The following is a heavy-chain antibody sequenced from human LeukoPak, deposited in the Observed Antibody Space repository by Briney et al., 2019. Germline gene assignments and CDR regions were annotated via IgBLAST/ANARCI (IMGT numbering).Heavy chain of an antibody. CDR2: ISDSGGNT. J-gene: IGHJ5*02. Sequence: GGSLRLSCAASGFTFSSYAMSWVRQAPGKGLEWVSAISDSGGNTYYADSVKGRFTMSRDNVKNTLYLQMNSLRVEDTAVYYCARDPRNVGLAPWGQGTLVTVSS. D-gene: IGHD2-15*01. CDR1: GFTFSSYA. V-gene: IGHV3-23*01. CDR3: ARDPRNVGLAP.